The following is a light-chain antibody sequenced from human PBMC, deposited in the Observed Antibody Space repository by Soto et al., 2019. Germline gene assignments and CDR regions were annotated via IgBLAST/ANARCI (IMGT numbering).Light chain of an antibody. CDR1: SSAVGGYNY. CDR3: SSYTSSSTLVV. J-gene: IGLJ2*01. Sequence: QSALTQPASVSGSPGQSITISCTGTSSAVGGYNYVSWYQHHPGKAPKLMIYEVSNRPSGVSNRFSGSKSGNTDSLTISGLQAEDEADYYCSSYTSSSTLVVFGGGTQLTVL. V-gene: IGLV2-14*01. CDR2: EVS.